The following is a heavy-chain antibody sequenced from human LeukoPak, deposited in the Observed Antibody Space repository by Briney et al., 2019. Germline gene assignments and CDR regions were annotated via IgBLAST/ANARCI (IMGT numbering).Heavy chain of an antibody. CDR2: IWYDGRNK. J-gene: IGHJ5*01. Sequence: GGSLRLSCAASGFTFSSYGMHWVRQAPGKGLEWVGVIWYDGRNKQYAESVKGRFTISRDNSKNMLYLQMNSLRGEDTAVYYCARGETNWFDSWGQGTLVTVPS. V-gene: IGHV3-33*01. CDR3: ARGETNWFDS. CDR1: GFTFSSYG.